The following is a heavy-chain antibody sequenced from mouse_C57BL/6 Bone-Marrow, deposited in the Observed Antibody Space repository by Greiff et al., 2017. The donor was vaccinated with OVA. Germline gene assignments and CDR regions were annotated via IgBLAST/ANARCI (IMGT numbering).Heavy chain of an antibody. CDR3: AGGIYYGNYVHWYFDV. J-gene: IGHJ1*03. D-gene: IGHD2-1*01. Sequence: QVQLQQPGAELVKPGASVKMSCKASGYTFTSYWITWVKQRPGQGLEWIGDIYPGSGSTNYNEKFKSKATLTVDTSSSTAYMQLSSLTSEDSAVYYCAGGIYYGNYVHWYFDVWGTGTAVTVSS. V-gene: IGHV1-55*01. CDR1: GYTFTSYW. CDR2: IYPGSGST.